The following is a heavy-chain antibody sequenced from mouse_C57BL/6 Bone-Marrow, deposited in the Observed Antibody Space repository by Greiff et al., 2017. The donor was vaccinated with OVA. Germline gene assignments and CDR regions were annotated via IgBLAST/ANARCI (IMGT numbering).Heavy chain of an antibody. D-gene: IGHD2-12*01. CDR1: DSEVFPIAY. CDR3: ARENYSWYFDV. CDR2: ILPSIGRT. V-gene: IGHV15-2*01. Sequence: QVQLKESGSELRSPGSSVKLSCKDFDSEVFPIAYMSWVRQKPGHGFEWIGGILPSIGRTIYGEKFEDKATLYADTLSNTAYLELNSLTSEDSAIYYCARENYSWYFDVWGTGTTVTVSS. J-gene: IGHJ1*03.